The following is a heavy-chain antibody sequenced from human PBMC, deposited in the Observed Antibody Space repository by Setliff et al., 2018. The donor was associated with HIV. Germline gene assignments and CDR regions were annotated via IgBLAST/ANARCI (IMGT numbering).Heavy chain of an antibody. V-gene: IGHV3-7*01. J-gene: IGHJ4*02. CDR1: GFLFSSYW. D-gene: IGHD2-15*01. Sequence: PGESLKISCAASGFLFSSYWMTWVRHAPGKGLEWVANIKEGGHEAFYLDSLKSRFTISRDNAKDSLYLQMNRLTGEDTAIYYRARGLYCRGGTCPLDYWGRGTLVTVSS. CDR3: ARGLYCRGGTCPLDY. CDR2: IKEGGHEA.